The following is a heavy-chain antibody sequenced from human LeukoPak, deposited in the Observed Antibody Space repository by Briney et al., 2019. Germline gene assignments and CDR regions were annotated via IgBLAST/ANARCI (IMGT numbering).Heavy chain of an antibody. Sequence: TGGSLRLSCAASGFTFSSYWMHWVRQAPGKGLVWVSRIYSDGNTTNYADSVKGRFTISRDNAKNTLYLQMNSLRAEDTAVYYCASDQGSTSRGIDYWGQGTLVTVSS. CDR1: GFTFSSYW. V-gene: IGHV3-74*01. J-gene: IGHJ4*02. D-gene: IGHD2-2*01. CDR2: IYSDGNTT. CDR3: ASDQGSTSRGIDY.